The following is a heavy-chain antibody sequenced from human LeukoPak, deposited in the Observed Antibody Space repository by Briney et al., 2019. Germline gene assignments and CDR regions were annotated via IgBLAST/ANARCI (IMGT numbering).Heavy chain of an antibody. V-gene: IGHV3-48*03. D-gene: IGHD2-2*01. J-gene: IGHJ4*02. CDR1: GFTFSSYE. CDR2: ISSSGTSI. Sequence: GGSLRLSCAASGFTFSSYEMNWVRQAPGKGLEWVSYISSSGTSIYYADSVKGRFTISRDNAKNPLYLQMNSLRADDTAVYYCARRYCSSTSCLIDYWGQGTLVTVSS. CDR3: ARRYCSSTSCLIDY.